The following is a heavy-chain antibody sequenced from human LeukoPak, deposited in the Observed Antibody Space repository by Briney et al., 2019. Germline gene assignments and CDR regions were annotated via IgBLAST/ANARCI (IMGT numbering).Heavy chain of an antibody. Sequence: GGSLRLSCTTSGFNFADDALSWFRQAPGKGLEWVGFIRRKASGGATEYAASVKGRFTISRDDSNGIAYLQMNSLKTEDTAVYYCSRAQSGSGLGYWGQGALVTASS. CDR3: SRAQSGSGLGY. CDR2: IRRKASGGAT. V-gene: IGHV3-49*03. D-gene: IGHD1-26*01. CDR1: GFNFADDA. J-gene: IGHJ4*02.